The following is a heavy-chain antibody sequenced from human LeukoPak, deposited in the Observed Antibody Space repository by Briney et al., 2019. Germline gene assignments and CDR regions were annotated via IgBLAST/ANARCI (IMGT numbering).Heavy chain of an antibody. Sequence: PGGSLRLSCAASGFTFSSYAMSWVRQTPGKGLEWVSAISNSGGNTYYADSVRGRFTISRDNSKNTLYLQMNSLRAEDTAVYHCAKGHLGHDYWGQGTLVTVSS. CDR1: GFTFSSYA. CDR3: AKGHLGHDY. J-gene: IGHJ4*02. V-gene: IGHV3-23*01. CDR2: ISNSGGNT.